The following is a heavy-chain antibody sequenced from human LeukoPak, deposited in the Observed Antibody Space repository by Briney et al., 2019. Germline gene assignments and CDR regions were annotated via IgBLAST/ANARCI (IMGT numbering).Heavy chain of an antibody. V-gene: IGHV1-18*01. D-gene: IGHD5-18*01. CDR3: AREGRQVWLPDSY. J-gene: IGHJ4*02. Sequence: SVKVCCKTSGYTFTRYGISWVRQAPGQGLEWRGWISGYNGNTNYAQKFQGRVTMTIDTSTSTAYMELRSLRSDDTAVYYCAREGRQVWLPDSYWGQGTLVTVSS. CDR2: ISGYNGNT. CDR1: GYTFTRYG.